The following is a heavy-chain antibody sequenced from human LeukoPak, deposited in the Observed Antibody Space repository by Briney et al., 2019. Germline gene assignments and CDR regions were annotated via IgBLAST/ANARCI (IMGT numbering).Heavy chain of an antibody. CDR3: AKVWFGYFFQ. CDR1: GFTFSSYS. CDR2: IHTGGTT. D-gene: IGHD3-10*01. J-gene: IGHJ4*02. V-gene: IGHV3-53*01. Sequence: GGSLRLSCAASGFTFSSYSMNWVRQAPGKGLEWVSVIHTGGTTHYADSVKGRFTISKDNSNNTVYLQMNSVRVEDTAVYYCAKVWFGYFFQWGQGALVTVSS.